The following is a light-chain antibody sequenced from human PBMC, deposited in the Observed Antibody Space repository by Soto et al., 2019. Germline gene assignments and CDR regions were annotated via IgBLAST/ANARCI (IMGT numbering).Light chain of an antibody. J-gene: IGKJ2*01. V-gene: IGKV2-30*02. Sequence: DVVMTQSPLSLPVTLGQPASISCRSSQSLVHSDGNTYLNWYQQRPGQSPRRLIYKVSNRDSGVPDRFSGSASGSDFTLKISRVEAEDVGVYYCMQCTHWPYTFGQGTKLEIK. CDR1: QSLVHSDGNTY. CDR2: KVS. CDR3: MQCTHWPYT.